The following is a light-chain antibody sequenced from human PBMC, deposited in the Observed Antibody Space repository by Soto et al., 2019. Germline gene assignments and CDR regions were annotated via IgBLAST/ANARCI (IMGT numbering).Light chain of an antibody. Sequence: DIQMTQSPSSLSASVGDRVTITCRASQSISSYLNWYQQKPGKAPKLLIYAASSLQSGVPSRFSGSGSGKDFTLTISSLQPEDFATYYCQQSYSTPTFGGGTKVEIK. V-gene: IGKV1-39*01. CDR1: QSISSY. J-gene: IGKJ4*01. CDR3: QQSYSTPT. CDR2: AAS.